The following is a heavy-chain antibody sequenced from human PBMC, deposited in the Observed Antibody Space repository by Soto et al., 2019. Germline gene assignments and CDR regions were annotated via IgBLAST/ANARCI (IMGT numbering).Heavy chain of an antibody. Sequence: SETLSLTCTVSGGSISSYYWSWIRQPPGKGLGWIGYIYYTGSTNYNPSLKSRVTISVDTSKNQFSLKVSSVTAADTAVYYCARHRNSYGSGDFDYWGQGTLVTVSS. CDR3: ARHRNSYGSGDFDY. CDR1: GGSISSYY. CDR2: IYYTGST. V-gene: IGHV4-59*08. J-gene: IGHJ4*02. D-gene: IGHD5-18*01.